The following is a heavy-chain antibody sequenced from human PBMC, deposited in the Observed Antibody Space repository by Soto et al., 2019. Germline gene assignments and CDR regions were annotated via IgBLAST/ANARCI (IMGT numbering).Heavy chain of an antibody. D-gene: IGHD4-17*01. J-gene: IGHJ6*03. CDR2: IRSKAYGGTT. CDR1: GVTFGDYA. V-gene: IGHV3-49*03. CDR3: TRDLPYGDYEATYYYYYMDV. Sequence: GGSLRLSCTASGVTFGDYAMSWFRKTPGKGLEWVGFIRSKAYGGTTEYAASVKGRFTISRDDSKSIAYLQMNSLKTEDTAVYYCTRDLPYGDYEATYYYYYMDVWGKGTAVTVSS.